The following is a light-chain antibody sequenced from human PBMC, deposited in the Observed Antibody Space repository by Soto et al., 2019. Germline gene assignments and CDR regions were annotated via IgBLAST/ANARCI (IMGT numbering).Light chain of an antibody. CDR3: CSYAGSSTWV. V-gene: IGLV2-23*01. Sequence: QSALTQPASVSGSPGQSITISCTGTNSDVGCYNLVSWYQQHPGKAPKVMIYEGSKRPSGLSNRFSGSKSGNTASLTISGLQPEDEADYYCCSYAGSSTWVFGGGTKLTVL. J-gene: IGLJ3*02. CDR1: NSDVGCYNL. CDR2: EGS.